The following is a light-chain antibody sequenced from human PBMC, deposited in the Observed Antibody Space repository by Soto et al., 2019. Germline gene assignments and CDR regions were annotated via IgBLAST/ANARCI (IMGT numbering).Light chain of an antibody. J-gene: IGLJ1*01. CDR3: AAWDDSLNGYV. Sequence: QSVLNQPPSASGAPGQRVTISFSGSSSNIGSNTVNWYQQLPGTAPKLLIYSSNQRPSGVPDRFSGSKSGTSASLAISGLQSEEEADYYCAAWDDSLNGYVFGTGTKVTVL. V-gene: IGLV1-44*01. CDR2: SSN. CDR1: SSNIGSNT.